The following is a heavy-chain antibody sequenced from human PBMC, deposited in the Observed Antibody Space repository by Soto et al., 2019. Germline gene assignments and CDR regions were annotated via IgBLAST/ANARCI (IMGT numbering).Heavy chain of an antibody. J-gene: IGHJ4*01. D-gene: IGHD1-26*01. CDR3: ARGRMPKMGATESFYYFDY. Sequence: SETLSLTCTVSGGSISSYYWSWIRQPPGKGLEWIGYIYYSGSTNYNPSLKSRVTISVDTSKNQFSLKLSSVTAADTAVYYCARGRMPKMGATESFYYFDYWGQGTLVTVSS. CDR1: GGSISSYY. V-gene: IGHV4-59*01. CDR2: IYYSGST.